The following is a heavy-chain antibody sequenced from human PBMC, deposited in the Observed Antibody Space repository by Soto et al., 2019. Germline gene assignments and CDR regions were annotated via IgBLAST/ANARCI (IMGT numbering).Heavy chain of an antibody. CDR2: ISSSGSTI. J-gene: IGHJ4*02. CDR3: ARGASITMIVVVITMAFDY. CDR1: GFTFSSYE. D-gene: IGHD3-22*01. V-gene: IGHV3-48*03. Sequence: PGGSLRLSCAASGFTFSSYEMNWVGQAPGKGLEWVSYISSSGSTIYYADSVKGRFTISRDNAKNSLYLQMNSLRAEDTAVYYCARGASITMIVVVITMAFDYWGQGTLVTVSS.